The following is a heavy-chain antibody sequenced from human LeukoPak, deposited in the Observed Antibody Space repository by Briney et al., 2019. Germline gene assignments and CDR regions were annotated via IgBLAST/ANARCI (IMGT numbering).Heavy chain of an antibody. D-gene: IGHD6-13*01. Sequence: PSETLSLTCAVYGGSFSGYYWSWIRQPPGKGLEWIGEINHRGSTNYNPSLKSRVTISVDTSRNQFSLKLSSVTAADTAVYYCATSTPAAVRYWGQGTLVTVSS. V-gene: IGHV4-34*01. CDR3: ATSTPAAVRY. CDR2: INHRGST. J-gene: IGHJ4*02. CDR1: GGSFSGYY.